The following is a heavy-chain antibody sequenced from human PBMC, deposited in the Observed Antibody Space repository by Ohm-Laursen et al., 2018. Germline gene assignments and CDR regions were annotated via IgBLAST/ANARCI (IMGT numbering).Heavy chain of an antibody. CDR3: ARGYCSGGSCYYFDY. J-gene: IGHJ4*02. CDR1: GGSISSYY. CDR2: IYSTGST. V-gene: IGHV4-4*07. Sequence: PSETLSLTCTVSGGSISSYYWSWIRQPAGKELEWIGRIYSTGSTNYNPSLKSRVTMSVDTSKDQFSVKLSAVTAADTAVYYRARGYCSGGSCYYFDYWGQGTLVTVSS. D-gene: IGHD2-15*01.